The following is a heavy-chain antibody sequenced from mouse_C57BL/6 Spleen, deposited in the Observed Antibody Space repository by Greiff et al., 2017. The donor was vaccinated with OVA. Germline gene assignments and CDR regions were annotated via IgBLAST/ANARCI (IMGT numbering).Heavy chain of an antibody. Sequence: QVQLQQPGAELVKPGASVKLSCKASGYTFTSYWMHWVKQRPGRGLEWIGRIDPNSGGTKYNEKFKSKATLTVDKPSSTAYMQISRLTSEDSAVYYCARRTQLGRWFAYWGQGTLVTVSA. V-gene: IGHV1-72*01. J-gene: IGHJ3*01. CDR2: IDPNSGGT. D-gene: IGHD3-1*01. CDR1: GYTFTSYW. CDR3: ARRTQLGRWFAY.